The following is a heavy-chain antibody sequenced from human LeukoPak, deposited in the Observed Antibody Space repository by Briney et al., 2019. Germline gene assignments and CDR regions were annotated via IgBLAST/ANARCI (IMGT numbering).Heavy chain of an antibody. V-gene: IGHV1-2*06. Sequence: GESLQISCQTSGYSFTGYYIHWVRQAPGQGLEWMGRINPNSGGPNYGQKFQGTVTMTRDTSISTAYLELSNLRSDDTAAYYCVRGYSYGFYFDYWGQGSLVTVSS. J-gene: IGHJ4*02. D-gene: IGHD5-18*01. CDR2: INPNSGGP. CDR3: VRGYSYGFYFDY. CDR1: GYSFTGYY.